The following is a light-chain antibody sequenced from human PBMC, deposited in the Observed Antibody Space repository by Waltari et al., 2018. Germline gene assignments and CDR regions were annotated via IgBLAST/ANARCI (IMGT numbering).Light chain of an antibody. V-gene: IGLV2-14*01. Sequence: QSVLTQPASVAGSPGQSITISCTGTSNDVGGYDYVSWYQQHPAKAPKLIIYDVTYRPSGVSHRFSGSRSGNTASLTISGLQAEDEADYYCSSYRHTNAPYVFGPGTKVTVL. CDR1: SNDVGGYDY. CDR2: DVT. J-gene: IGLJ1*01. CDR3: SSYRHTNAPYV.